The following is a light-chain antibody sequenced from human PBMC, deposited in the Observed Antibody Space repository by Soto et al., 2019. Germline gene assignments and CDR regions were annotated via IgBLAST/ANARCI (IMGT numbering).Light chain of an antibody. J-gene: IGLJ1*01. CDR1: SSDVGGCNC. Sequence: QSALTQSRSVSGSPGQSVTISCTGTSSDVGGCNCVSWYQQYPDKAPRLIIYDVSQRPSGVPDRFSGSKSGNTASLTISGLQAEDEADYYCFSLAGSPYVFGPGTKLTVL. CDR2: DVS. CDR3: FSLAGSPYV. V-gene: IGLV2-11*01.